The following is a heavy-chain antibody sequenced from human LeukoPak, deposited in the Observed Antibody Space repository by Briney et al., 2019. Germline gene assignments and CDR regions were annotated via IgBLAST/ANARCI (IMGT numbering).Heavy chain of an antibody. V-gene: IGHV4-59*01. CDR2: IYYSGST. CDR3: AGESNGDPQLLDY. J-gene: IGHJ4*02. Sequence: SETLSLTCTVSGGSISSYYWSWIRQPPGKGLEWIGYIYYSGSTNYNPSLKSRVTISVDTSKNQFSLKLSSVTAADTAVYYCAGESNGDPQLLDYWGQGTLVTVSS. CDR1: GGSISSYY. D-gene: IGHD4-17*01.